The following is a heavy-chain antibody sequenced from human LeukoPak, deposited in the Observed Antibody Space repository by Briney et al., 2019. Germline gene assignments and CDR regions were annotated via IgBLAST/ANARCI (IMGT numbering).Heavy chain of an antibody. CDR2: IYYSGST. D-gene: IGHD3-22*01. J-gene: IGHJ4*02. CDR1: GGSISSGGYY. CDR3: ARARLNFEGYYFDY. V-gene: IGHV4-31*03. Sequence: PSETLSLTCTVSGGSISSGGYYWSWIRQRPGKGLEWIGYIYYSGSTYYNPSLKSRVTISVDTSKNQFSLKLSSVTAADTAVYYCARARLNFEGYYFDYWGQGTLVTVSS.